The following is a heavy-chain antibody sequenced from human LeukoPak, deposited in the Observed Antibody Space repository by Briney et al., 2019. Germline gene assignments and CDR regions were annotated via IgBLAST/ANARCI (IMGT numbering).Heavy chain of an antibody. CDR1: GFTFGDYG. D-gene: IGHD2-15*01. CDR2: IRNKAYSGTT. J-gene: IGHJ6*03. Sequence: GGSLRLSCTTLGFTFGDYGMTWVRLAPGKGLEWIGVIRNKAYSGTTEYAASVKGRFTISRDDSRATVYLQMNSLKTEDTAVYYCARDLRDCSSGSCYTYYYYMDVWGRGTTVTVSS. CDR3: ARDLRDCSSGSCYTYYYYMDV. V-gene: IGHV3-49*04.